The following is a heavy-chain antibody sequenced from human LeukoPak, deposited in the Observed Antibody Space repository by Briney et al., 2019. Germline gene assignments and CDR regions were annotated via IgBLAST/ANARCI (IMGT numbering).Heavy chain of an antibody. CDR1: GYTFTSYG. CDR3: ATLVDTAIYN. V-gene: IGHV1-18*01. Sequence: ASVKVSCKASGYTFTSYGISWVRQAPGQGLEWMGWISAYNGNTNYAQKLQGRVTMTEDTSTDTAYMELSSLRSEDTAVYYCATLVDTAIYNWGQGTLVTVSS. D-gene: IGHD5-18*01. CDR2: ISAYNGNT. J-gene: IGHJ4*02.